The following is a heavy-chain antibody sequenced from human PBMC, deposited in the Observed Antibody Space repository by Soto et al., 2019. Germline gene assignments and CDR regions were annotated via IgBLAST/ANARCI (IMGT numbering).Heavy chain of an antibody. CDR1: GGSISTYS. J-gene: IGHJ5*02. CDR3: ARGVTVFGLVSRFWFDP. V-gene: IGHV4-4*08. D-gene: IGHD3-3*01. CDR2: IYNSGIT. Sequence: SETLSLTCTVSGGSISTYSWSWVRQSPGKGLEWIGHIYNSGITYYNPSLKSRVVISIDTSRNQFSLRLNSLTAADRAVYFCARGVTVFGLVSRFWFDPWGQGTVVT.